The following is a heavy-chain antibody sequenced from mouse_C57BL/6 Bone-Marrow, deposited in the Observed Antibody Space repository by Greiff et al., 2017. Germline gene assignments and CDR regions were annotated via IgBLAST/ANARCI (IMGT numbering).Heavy chain of an antibody. V-gene: IGHV1-18*01. CDR1: GYTFTDYN. D-gene: IGHD1-1*01. CDR2: INPNNGGT. J-gene: IGHJ1*03. CDR3: ARGIYYGSSYGWYFDV. Sequence: VQLQQSGPELVKPGASVKIPCKASGYTFTDYNMDWVKQSHGKSLEWIGDINPNNGGTIYNQKFKGKATLTVDKSSSTAYMELRSLTSEDTAVYYCARGIYYGSSYGWYFDVWGTGTTVTVSS.